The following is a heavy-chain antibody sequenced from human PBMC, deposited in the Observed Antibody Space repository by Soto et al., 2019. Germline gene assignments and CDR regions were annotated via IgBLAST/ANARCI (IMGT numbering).Heavy chain of an antibody. V-gene: IGHV3-48*01. CDR1: GFTFSSYS. Sequence: GGSLRLSCAASGFTFSSYSMNWVRQAPGEGLEWVSYISSSSSTIYYADSVKGRFTISRDNAKNSLYLQMNSLRAEDTAVYYCASFDDYIWGSYRYDYFDYWGQGTLVTVSS. CDR3: ASFDDYIWGSYRYDYFDY. D-gene: IGHD3-16*02. J-gene: IGHJ4*02. CDR2: ISSSSSTI.